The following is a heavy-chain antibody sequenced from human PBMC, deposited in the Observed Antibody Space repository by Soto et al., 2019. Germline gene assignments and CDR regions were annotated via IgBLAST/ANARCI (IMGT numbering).Heavy chain of an antibody. CDR2: ISSSSSTI. CDR1: GFTFSSYS. Sequence: EVQLVESGGGLVQPGGSLRLSCAASGFTFSSYSMNWVRQAPGKGLEWVSYISSSSSTIYYADSVKGRFTISRDNAKNSLYLQMNSLRAEDTAVYYCARALLPLYCSSTSCPYYYYYYYMDVWGKGTTVTVSS. J-gene: IGHJ6*03. D-gene: IGHD2-2*01. V-gene: IGHV3-48*01. CDR3: ARALLPLYCSSTSCPYYYYYYYMDV.